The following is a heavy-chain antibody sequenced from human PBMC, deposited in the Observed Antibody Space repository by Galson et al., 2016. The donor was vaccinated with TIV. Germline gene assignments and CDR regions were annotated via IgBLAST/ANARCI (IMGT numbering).Heavy chain of an antibody. V-gene: IGHV3-66*02. D-gene: IGHD2-21*02. CDR3: ARDRRFCGNDCYLHYYYGMDV. J-gene: IGHJ6*02. Sequence: SLRLSCAASEFIVSSNYMTWVRQAPGKGLEWVSLIYSGGGTSYAAYVEGRLTIYRDTSKNTLYLQMNSLKPEDTAVYYCARDRRFCGNDCYLHYYYGMDVWGRGTTVTVSS. CDR1: EFIVSSNY. CDR2: IYSGGGT.